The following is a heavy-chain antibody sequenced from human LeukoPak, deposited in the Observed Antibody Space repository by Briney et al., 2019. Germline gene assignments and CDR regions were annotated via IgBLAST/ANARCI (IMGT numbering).Heavy chain of an antibody. CDR3: AKDRGRYYDSSGYYWGYYFDS. Sequence: GGSLRLSCVASGFSLSSYAVNWVRQAPGKGLEWVSAISGSGGSTYYADSVKGRFTISRDNSKNTLYLQMSSLRAEDTAVYYCAKDRGRYYDSSGYYWGYYFDSWGQGILVTVST. V-gene: IGHV3-23*01. D-gene: IGHD3-22*01. CDR2: ISGSGGST. CDR1: GFSLSSYA. J-gene: IGHJ4*02.